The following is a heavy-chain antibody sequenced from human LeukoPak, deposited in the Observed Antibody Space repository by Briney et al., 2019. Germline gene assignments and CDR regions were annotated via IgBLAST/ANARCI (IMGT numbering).Heavy chain of an antibody. CDR3: AKDRSGIVATRYYFDY. D-gene: IGHD5-12*01. CDR1: GFTFSSYG. J-gene: IGHJ4*02. Sequence: GGSLRLSCAASGFTFSSYGMHWVRQAPGKGLEWVAVISYDGSNKYYADSVKGRFTISSDNSKNTLYLQMNSLRAEDTAVYYCAKDRSGIVATRYYFDYWGQGTLVTVSS. V-gene: IGHV3-30*18. CDR2: ISYDGSNK.